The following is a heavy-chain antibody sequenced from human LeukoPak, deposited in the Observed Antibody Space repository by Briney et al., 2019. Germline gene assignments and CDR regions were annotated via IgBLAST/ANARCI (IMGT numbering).Heavy chain of an antibody. CDR1: GFTFSDYA. V-gene: IGHV3-30-3*01. J-gene: IGHJ4*02. Sequence: GRSLRLSCAASGFTFSDYAMHWVRQAPGKGLEWVAVISKDGSDKYYPGSVRGRFTISRDNSKNTIYLQMDSLRAEDTAIYYCARNYWWNYDYWGQGTLVTVSS. CDR3: ARNYWWNYDY. CDR2: ISKDGSDK. D-gene: IGHD1-7*01.